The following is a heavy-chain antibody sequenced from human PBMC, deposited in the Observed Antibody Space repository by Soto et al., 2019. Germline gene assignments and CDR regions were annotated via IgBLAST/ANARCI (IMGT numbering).Heavy chain of an antibody. CDR1: GGSISSYY. Sequence: SETLSLTCTVSGGSISSYYWSWIRQPPGKGLEWIGYIDYSGTTNYNPSLKSRVTISVDTSENQFSLKLSSVTAADTAMYYCARGASTVVTMAYYYGMDVWGQGTTVTVSS. D-gene: IGHD4-17*01. V-gene: IGHV4-59*01. CDR3: ARGASTVVTMAYYYGMDV. J-gene: IGHJ6*02. CDR2: IDYSGTT.